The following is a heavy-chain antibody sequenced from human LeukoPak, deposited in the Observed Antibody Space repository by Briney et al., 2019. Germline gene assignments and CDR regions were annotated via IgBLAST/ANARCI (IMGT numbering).Heavy chain of an antibody. CDR1: GFTVSSNY. CDR2: IYSGGST. V-gene: IGHV3-53*01. J-gene: IGHJ3*02. Sequence: GGSLRLSCAASGFTVSSNYMSWVRQAPGKGLEWVSVIYSGGSTYYADSVKGRFTIFRDNSKNTLYLQMNSLRAEDTAVYYCARSLNDAFDIWGQGTMVTVSS. CDR3: ARSLNDAFDI.